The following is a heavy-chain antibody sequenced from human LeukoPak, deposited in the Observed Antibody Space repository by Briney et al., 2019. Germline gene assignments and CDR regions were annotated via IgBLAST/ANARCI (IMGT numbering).Heavy chain of an antibody. J-gene: IGHJ4*02. Sequence: GGSLRLSCAASGFTFSSYWMHWVRQAPGKGLVWVSRINSDGSSTSYADSVKGRFTISRDNAKNSLSLQVNSLSAEDTAVYYCARSRSGYYEDYWGQGTLVTVSS. V-gene: IGHV3-74*01. CDR2: INSDGSST. CDR3: ARSRSGYYEDY. CDR1: GFTFSSYW. D-gene: IGHD3-22*01.